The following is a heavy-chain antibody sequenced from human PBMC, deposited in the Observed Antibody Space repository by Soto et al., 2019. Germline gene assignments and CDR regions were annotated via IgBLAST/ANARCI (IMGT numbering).Heavy chain of an antibody. D-gene: IGHD3-3*01. Sequence: PGGSLRLSCAASGFTFSSYSMNWVRQAPGKGLEWVSSISSSSSYIYYADSVKGRFTISRDNAKNSLYLQMNSLRAEDTAVYYCARDKAYYDLAPGFDPWGQGTLVTVSS. CDR1: GFTFSSYS. J-gene: IGHJ5*02. CDR2: ISSSSSYI. CDR3: ARDKAYYDLAPGFDP. V-gene: IGHV3-21*01.